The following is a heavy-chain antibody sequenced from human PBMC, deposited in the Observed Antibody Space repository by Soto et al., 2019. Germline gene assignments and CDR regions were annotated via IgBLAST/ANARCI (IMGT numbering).Heavy chain of an antibody. CDR2: IFYDGTEQ. D-gene: IGHD2-2*01. CDR1: GFTFRQYG. V-gene: IGHV3-33*01. CDR3: VRGWAGLVHLSCLDF. Sequence: QVQLVESGGGVFQPGTSLRLSCAASGFTFRQYGMNWVRQAPGKGLEWMAVIFYDGTEQYYADSVKGRFAISRDNPGNTVYLQMKSLRADDTGVYYCVRGWAGLVHLSCLDFWGQGTTVVVSS. J-gene: IGHJ3*01.